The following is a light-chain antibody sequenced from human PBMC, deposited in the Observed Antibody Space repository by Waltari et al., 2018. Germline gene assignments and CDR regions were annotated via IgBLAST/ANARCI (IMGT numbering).Light chain of an antibody. CDR3: QAWDSSSYVV. Sequence: SYELTQSPSVSVSPGQTVTISCSGDQLADKYVSWYQVKPGQSPVQVIYRDRMRPSGIPERFSGSNSGNVVTLTISGTQSRDEADYYCQAWDSSSYVVFGGGTKVTVL. V-gene: IGLV3-1*01. CDR1: QLADKY. CDR2: RDR. J-gene: IGLJ2*01.